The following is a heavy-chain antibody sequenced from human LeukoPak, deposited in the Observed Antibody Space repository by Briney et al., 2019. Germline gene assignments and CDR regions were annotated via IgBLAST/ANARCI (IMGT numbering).Heavy chain of an antibody. Sequence: ASVKVSCKASGYTFTGYYMHWVRQAPGQGLEWMGWINPNSGGTNYAQKFQGRVTMTRDTSISTAYMELSRLRSDDTAVYYCARGIVGATPPFDYWGQGTLVTVSS. CDR3: ARGIVGATPPFDY. CDR1: GYTFTGYY. V-gene: IGHV1-2*02. D-gene: IGHD1-26*01. J-gene: IGHJ4*02. CDR2: INPNSGGT.